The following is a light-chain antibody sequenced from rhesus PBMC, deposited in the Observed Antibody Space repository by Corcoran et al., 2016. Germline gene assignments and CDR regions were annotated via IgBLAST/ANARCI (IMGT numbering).Light chain of an antibody. Sequence: DIQMTQSPSSLSASVGDRVTITGRASQGISIWLAWYQQKPGKAPKLLIYRASNLETGVPSRISGSGSGTDFTLTINSMQPEDIATYYCQQHENSPLTFGGGTKVEIK. CDR3: QQHENSPLT. J-gene: IGKJ4*01. CDR1: QGISIW. CDR2: RAS. V-gene: IGKV1-69*01.